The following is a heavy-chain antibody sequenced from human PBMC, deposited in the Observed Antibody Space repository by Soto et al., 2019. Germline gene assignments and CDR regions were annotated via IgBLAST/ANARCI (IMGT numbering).Heavy chain of an antibody. CDR1: GFTFSDYY. Sequence: GRSLRLSXAASGFTFSDYYMSWIRQAPGKGLEWVSDISSSGSTIYYADAVKGRFSISRENAKNSLYLQMNSLRAEQTAVYYCPRSPSRGDPFASWGQGTMVTVSS. V-gene: IGHV3-11*01. J-gene: IGHJ3*02. CDR3: PRSPSRGDPFAS. CDR2: ISSSGSTI.